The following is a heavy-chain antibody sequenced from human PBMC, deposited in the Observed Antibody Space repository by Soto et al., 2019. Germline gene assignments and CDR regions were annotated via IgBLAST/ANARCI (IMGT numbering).Heavy chain of an antibody. Sequence: EVQLLESGGGLVQPGGSLSLSCVASGFIFRNHVLNWVRQAPGKGLEWVSAIDNSGDGSFYADSVKGRFIISRDNSKDTVFLHMNNLRPEDTTFYYSAKIPSRGMIFGAGSWGQGTLVTVSS. CDR3: AKIPSRGMIFGAGS. J-gene: IGHJ5*02. D-gene: IGHD3-3*01. V-gene: IGHV3-23*05. CDR2: IDNSGDGS. CDR1: GFIFRNHV.